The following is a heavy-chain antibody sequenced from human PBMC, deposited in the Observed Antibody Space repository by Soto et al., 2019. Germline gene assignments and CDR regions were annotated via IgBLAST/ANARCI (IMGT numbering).Heavy chain of an antibody. CDR1: GYSFTNYW. Sequence: GESLKISCRGSGYSFTNYWIGWVRQMPGKGLEWMGIIYPIDSDTRYSPSFQGQVTISADKSISTAYLQWTRLQAADTAIYYCARPASGGSRDAFDIWGQGTMVTVSS. CDR3: ARPASGGSRDAFDI. V-gene: IGHV5-51*01. CDR2: IYPIDSDT. D-gene: IGHD2-15*01. J-gene: IGHJ3*02.